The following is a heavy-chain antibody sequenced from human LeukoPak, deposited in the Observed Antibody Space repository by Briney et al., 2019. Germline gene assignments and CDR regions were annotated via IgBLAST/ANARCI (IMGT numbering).Heavy chain of an antibody. Sequence: GGSLRLSCAASGFTFSRHGMHWVRQAPGKGPEWVSSISSSSSYIYYADSVKGRFTISRDNAKNSLYLQMNSLRAEDTAVYYCARLSFLEWLSPRTGWFDPWGQGTLVTVSS. CDR3: ARLSFLEWLSPRTGWFDP. CDR1: GFTFSRHG. V-gene: IGHV3-21*01. CDR2: ISSSSSYI. D-gene: IGHD3-3*01. J-gene: IGHJ5*02.